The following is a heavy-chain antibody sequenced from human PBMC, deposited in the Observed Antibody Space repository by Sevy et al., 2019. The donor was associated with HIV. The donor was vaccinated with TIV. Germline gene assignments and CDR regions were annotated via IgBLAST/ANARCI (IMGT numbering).Heavy chain of an antibody. CDR3: AQETFGRFDS. CDR2: IKPDGSDK. CDR1: GFGFSAYW. D-gene: IGHD1-26*01. J-gene: IGHJ4*02. Sequence: GESLKISCAASGFGFSAYWMNWVRQAPGKGLEWVANIKPDGSDKHYVDSAEGRFTISRDNAKNSLYLQMNSLRVEDTAMYYCAQETFGRFDSWGQGTLVTVSS. V-gene: IGHV3-7*01.